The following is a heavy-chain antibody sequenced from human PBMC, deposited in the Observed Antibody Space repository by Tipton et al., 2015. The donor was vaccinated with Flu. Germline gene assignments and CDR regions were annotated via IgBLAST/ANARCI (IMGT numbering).Heavy chain of an antibody. D-gene: IGHD6-13*01. V-gene: IGHV3-21*01. Sequence: SLRLSCAASGFTFSSYWMNWVRQAPGKELEWVSSISSSSNYIFYVDSVKGRFTISRDNAENSLFLQMNSLRAEDTAVYFCARGGYSSTEGRPTAYRWGQGVLVTVSS. CDR1: GFTFSSYW. CDR2: ISSSSNYI. J-gene: IGHJ5*02. CDR3: ARGGYSSTEGRPTAYR.